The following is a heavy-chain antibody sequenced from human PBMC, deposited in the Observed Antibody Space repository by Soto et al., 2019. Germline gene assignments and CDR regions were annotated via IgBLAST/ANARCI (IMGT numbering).Heavy chain of an antibody. CDR1: GFTFSSYA. CDR2: ISYDGGNK. V-gene: IGHV3-30*03. CDR3: ATDFSGWYGSSEYGF. Sequence: HPGGSLRLSCAASGFTFSSYAMSWVRQAPGKGLEWVAVISYDGGNKYYVDSVKGRFTISRDNSKNTLYLQMNSLRAEDTAVYYCATDFSGWYGSSEYGFWGQGTLVTVSS. J-gene: IGHJ4*02. D-gene: IGHD6-19*01.